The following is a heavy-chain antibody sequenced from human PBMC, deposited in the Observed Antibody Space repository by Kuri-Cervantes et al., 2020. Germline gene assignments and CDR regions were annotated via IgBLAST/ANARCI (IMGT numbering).Heavy chain of an antibody. V-gene: IGHV1-46*01. D-gene: IGHD1-26*01. J-gene: IGHJ3*02. Sequence: ASVKVSCKVSGYTLTELSMHWVRQAPGQGLEWMGIINPSGGSTSYAQKFQGRVTMTRDTSTSTVYMELSSLRSEDTAAYYCARDSQGGAFDIWGQGTMVTVSS. CDR2: INPSGGST. CDR3: ARDSQGGAFDI. CDR1: GYTLTELS.